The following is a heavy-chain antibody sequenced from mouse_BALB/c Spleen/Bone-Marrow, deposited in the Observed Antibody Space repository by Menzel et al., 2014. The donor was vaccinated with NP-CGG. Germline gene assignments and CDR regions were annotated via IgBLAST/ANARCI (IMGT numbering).Heavy chain of an antibody. Sequence: EVQLQQSGAELVRSGASVKLSCTASGFNIKDFYMHWVKQRPEQGLEWIGWIDPENGDTEYAPKFQGKATMTADTSSNTAYLQLSSLTSEDTAVYNCNGGYSLSYALDYWGQGTSVTVSS. J-gene: IGHJ4*01. CDR1: GFNIKDFY. CDR2: IDPENGDT. CDR3: NGGYSLSYALDY. D-gene: IGHD2-3*01. V-gene: IGHV14-4*02.